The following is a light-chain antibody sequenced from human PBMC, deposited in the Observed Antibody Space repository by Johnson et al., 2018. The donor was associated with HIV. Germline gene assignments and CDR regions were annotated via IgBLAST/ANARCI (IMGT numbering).Light chain of an antibody. J-gene: IGLJ1*01. V-gene: IGLV1-51*01. CDR1: SSNIGNNY. Sequence: QSVLTQPPSVSAAPRQKVTISCSGSSSNIGNNYVSWYQSLPGTAPKLLIYDNNRRPSGIPDRFSGSKSGTSATLGITGLQTGDEADYYCGTWDTSLSARGVFGTGTKVPVL. CDR3: GTWDTSLSARGV. CDR2: DNN.